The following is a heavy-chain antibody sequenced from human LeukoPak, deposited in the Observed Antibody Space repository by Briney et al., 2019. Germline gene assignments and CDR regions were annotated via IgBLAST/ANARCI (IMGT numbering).Heavy chain of an antibody. V-gene: IGHV3-30*04. CDR3: ARDSSSAGSFDY. CDR2: ISYDGSNK. D-gene: IGHD6-6*01. CDR1: GFTFSSYA. J-gene: IGHJ4*02. Sequence: GGSLRLSCAASGFTFSSYAMHWVRQAPGKGLEWVAVISYDGSNKYYADSVKGRFTISRDNSKNTLYLQMNSLRAEDTAVYYCARDSSSAGSFDYWGQGTLVTVSS.